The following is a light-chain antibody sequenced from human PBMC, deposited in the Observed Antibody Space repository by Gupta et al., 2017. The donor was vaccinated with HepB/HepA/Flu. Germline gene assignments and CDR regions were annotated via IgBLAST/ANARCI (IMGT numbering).Light chain of an antibody. J-gene: IGLJ3*02. V-gene: IGLV4-69*01. CDR2: LSSDGSH. CDR3: QTWGTGIRV. Sequence: QVVLTQSPSASASLGASVRLTCTLSSGHSRYSIAWHQLQPEKGPRYLMSLSSDGSHRKGDGIPDRFSGYSSGAERYLTISSLQSEDEADYYCQTWGTGIRVFGGGTKLTVL. CDR1: SGHSRYS.